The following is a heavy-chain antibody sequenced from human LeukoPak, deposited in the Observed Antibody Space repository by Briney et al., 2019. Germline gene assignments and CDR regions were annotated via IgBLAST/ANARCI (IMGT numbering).Heavy chain of an antibody. V-gene: IGHV3-30*18. CDR2: MSFDGSYK. D-gene: IGHD2-15*01. J-gene: IGHJ4*02. CDR3: AKSSDFVLGSPDC. Sequence: PGGSLRLSCAASGFTFSSYAMHWVRQAPGKGLEWVAVMSFDGSYKYYADSVKGRFTISRDNSKSTLYLQMDSLRAEDTAVYYCAKSSDFVLGSPDCWGQGTLVTVSS. CDR1: GFTFSSYA.